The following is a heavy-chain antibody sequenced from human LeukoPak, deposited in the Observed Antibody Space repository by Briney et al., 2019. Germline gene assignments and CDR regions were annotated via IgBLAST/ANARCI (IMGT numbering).Heavy chain of an antibody. J-gene: IGHJ3*02. Sequence: SETLSLTCTVSGGSISSYYWSWIRQPPGKGLKWIGYIYYSGSTNYNPSLKSRVSMSVDTSKNQFSLKLSSVTAADTAVYYCASSDIVVVPAAIGDAFDIWGQGTMVTVSS. D-gene: IGHD2-2*01. V-gene: IGHV4-59*12. CDR1: GGSISSYY. CDR2: IYYSGST. CDR3: ASSDIVVVPAAIGDAFDI.